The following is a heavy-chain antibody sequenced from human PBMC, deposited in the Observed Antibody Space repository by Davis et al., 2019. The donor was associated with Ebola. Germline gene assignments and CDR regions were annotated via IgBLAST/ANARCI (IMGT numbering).Heavy chain of an antibody. CDR3: ARVREWLVREGDY. CDR1: GFTFSSYA. Sequence: GESLKISCAASGFTFSSYAMSWVRQAPGKGLEWVSSISSSSSYIYYADSVKGRFTISRDNAKNSLYLQMNSLRAEDTAVYYCARVREWLVREGDYWGQGTLVTVSS. J-gene: IGHJ4*02. D-gene: IGHD6-19*01. CDR2: ISSSSSYI. V-gene: IGHV3-21*01.